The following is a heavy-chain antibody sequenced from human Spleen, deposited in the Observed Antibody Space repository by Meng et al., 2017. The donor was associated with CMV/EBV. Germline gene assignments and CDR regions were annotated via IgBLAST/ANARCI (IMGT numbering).Heavy chain of an antibody. V-gene: IGHV3-7*01. CDR1: GFTFRSFG. D-gene: IGHD3-3*01. Sequence: GESLKISCVASGFTFRSFGMSWVRQAPGKGLEWVASIKEDGSEKYSGDSVKGRFTISRDNPMNSLYLQMNSLGVEDTAMYYCARGLTIHGVFRPRASFHWGQGTLVTVSS. CDR3: ARGLTIHGVFRPRASFH. CDR2: IKEDGSEK. J-gene: IGHJ4*02.